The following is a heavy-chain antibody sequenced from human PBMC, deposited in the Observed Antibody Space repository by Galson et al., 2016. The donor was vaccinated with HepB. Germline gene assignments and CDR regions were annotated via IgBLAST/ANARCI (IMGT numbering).Heavy chain of an antibody. CDR3: ARHPRLFIALPYGSVDY. CDR2: ITGDSSHI. Sequence: SLRLSCAASGFTFSSYSMTWVRQAPGKGLEWISSITGDSSHIDYADAVKGRFTISRDNAKNSLFLQINSLRAEDTALYFCARHPRLFIALPYGSVDYWGQGTLVTISA. J-gene: IGHJ4*02. CDR1: GFTFSSYS. V-gene: IGHV3-21*01. D-gene: IGHD3-10*01.